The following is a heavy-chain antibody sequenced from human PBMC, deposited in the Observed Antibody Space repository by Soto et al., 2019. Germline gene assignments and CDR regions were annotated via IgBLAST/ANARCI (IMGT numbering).Heavy chain of an antibody. CDR2: ISYDGSNK. CDR3: ASQHSGYDSWYFDL. J-gene: IGHJ2*01. V-gene: IGHV3-30*03. CDR1: GFTFSSYG. Sequence: QVQLVESGGGVVQPGRSLRLSCAASGFTFSSYGMHWVRQAPGKGLEWVAVISYDGSNKYYADSVKGRFTISRDKSKNTLYLQMNSLRAEDTAVYYCASQHSGYDSWYFDLWGRGTLVTVSS. D-gene: IGHD5-12*01.